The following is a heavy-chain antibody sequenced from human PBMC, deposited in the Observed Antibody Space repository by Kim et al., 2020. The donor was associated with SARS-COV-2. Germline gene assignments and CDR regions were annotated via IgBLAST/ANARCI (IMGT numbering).Heavy chain of an antibody. CDR1: GYIFTTYW. V-gene: IGHV5-51*01. CDR3: ASSNNSSKLNYYYYSGMDV. D-gene: IGHD6-6*01. Sequence: GESLKISCKGSGYIFTTYWIGWVRQMPGKGLEWVGIIYPGDSDTRYSPSFQGQVTISADKSISTAYLHWSSLKASDTAMYYCASSNNSSKLNYYYYSGMDVWGQGTTVTVSS. CDR2: IYPGDSDT. J-gene: IGHJ6*02.